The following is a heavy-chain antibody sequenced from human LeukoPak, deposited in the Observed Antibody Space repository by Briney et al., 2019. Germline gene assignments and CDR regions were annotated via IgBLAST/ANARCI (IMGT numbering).Heavy chain of an antibody. V-gene: IGHV4-31*03. J-gene: IGHJ5*02. CDR3: ARGESPYYYDSTGKYLGVWFDP. CDR1: GGSINSGGTY. D-gene: IGHD3-22*01. Sequence: SQTLSLTCTVSGGSINSGGTYWSWIRQHPGKGLEWIGYMYYSGRTHYNPSLDSRVTISVDTSKNQFSLKLSSVTAADTAVYYCARGESPYYYDSTGKYLGVWFDPWGQGTLVTVSS. CDR2: MYYSGRT.